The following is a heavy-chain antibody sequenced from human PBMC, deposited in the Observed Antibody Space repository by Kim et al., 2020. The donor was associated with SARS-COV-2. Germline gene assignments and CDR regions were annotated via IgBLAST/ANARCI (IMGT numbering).Heavy chain of an antibody. J-gene: IGHJ4*02. V-gene: IGHV1-69*01. CDR2: A. Sequence: ANYAQKCQGRVTSTADESTSTAYMELSSLRSEDTAVYYCAIRDGYNLLYWGQGTLVTVSS. D-gene: IGHD5-12*01. CDR3: AIRDGYNLLY.